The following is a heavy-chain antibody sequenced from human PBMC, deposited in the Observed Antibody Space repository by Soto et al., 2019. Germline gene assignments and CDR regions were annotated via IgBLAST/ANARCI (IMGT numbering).Heavy chain of an antibody. CDR1: GFTFSSYG. Sequence: GGSLRLSCAASGFTFSSYGMHWVRQAPGKGLEWVAVIWYDGSNKYYADSVKGRFTISRDNSKNTLYLQMNSLRAEDTAVYYCARDNGEGQTCALGYWGQGTLVTVSS. V-gene: IGHV3-33*01. CDR3: ARDNGEGQTCALGY. CDR2: IWYDGSNK. J-gene: IGHJ4*02.